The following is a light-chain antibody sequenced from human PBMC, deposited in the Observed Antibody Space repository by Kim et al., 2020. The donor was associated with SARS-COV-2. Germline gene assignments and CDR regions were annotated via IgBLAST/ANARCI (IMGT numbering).Light chain of an antibody. Sequence: SYVLTQPPSVSVAPGKTARITCGGINIGSKSVHWYQQKPGQAPVLVIYYDSDRPSGIPEQFSGSNSGNTATLTISRVEAGDEADYYCQVWDSSSDHYVFGTGTKVTVL. V-gene: IGLV3-21*04. CDR2: YDS. J-gene: IGLJ1*01. CDR1: NIGSKS. CDR3: QVWDSSSDHYV.